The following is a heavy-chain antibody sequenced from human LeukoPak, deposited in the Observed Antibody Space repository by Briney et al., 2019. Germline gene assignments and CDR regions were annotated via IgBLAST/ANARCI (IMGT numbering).Heavy chain of an antibody. D-gene: IGHD3-22*01. J-gene: IGHJ4*02. CDR2: IKQDGSEK. CDR3: ARDDAGDSSGYKN. V-gene: IGHV3-7*01. Sequence: GGSLRLSCAASGFTFSSYWMSWVRQAPGKGPEWVANIKQDGSEKYYVDSVKGRFTISRDNAKNSLYLQMNSLRAEDTAVYYCARDDAGDSSGYKNWGQGTLVTVSS. CDR1: GFTFSSYW.